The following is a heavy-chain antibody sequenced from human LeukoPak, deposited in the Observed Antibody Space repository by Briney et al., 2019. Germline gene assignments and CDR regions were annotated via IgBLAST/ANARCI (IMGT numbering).Heavy chain of an antibody. Sequence: GGSLRLSCAASGFTFSDYYMSWIRQAPGKGLEWVSYISSSSSYTNYADSVKGRFTISRDNAKNSLYLQMNGLRAEDTAVHYCARDGPLRGFDYWGQGTLVTVSS. J-gene: IGHJ4*02. CDR3: ARDGPLRGFDY. V-gene: IGHV3-11*05. CDR1: GFTFSDYY. CDR2: ISSSSSYT.